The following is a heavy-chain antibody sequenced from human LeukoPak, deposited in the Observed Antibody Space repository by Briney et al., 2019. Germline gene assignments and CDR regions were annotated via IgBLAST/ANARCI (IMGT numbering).Heavy chain of an antibody. CDR1: SGSISTSNYY. Sequence: SETLSLTCTVSSGSISTSNYYWGWVRQPPGKALEWIGNIFYSGSTYYSPSLKSRVTISVDTSKNQFSLKLSSVTAADTAVYYCARVGSSGWYRRYYFDYWGQGTLVTVSS. J-gene: IGHJ4*02. D-gene: IGHD6-19*01. CDR3: ARVGSSGWYRRYYFDY. CDR2: IFYSGST. V-gene: IGHV4-39*07.